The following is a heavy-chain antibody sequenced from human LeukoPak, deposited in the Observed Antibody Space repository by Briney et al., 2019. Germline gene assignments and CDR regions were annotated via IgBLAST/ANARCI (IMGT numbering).Heavy chain of an antibody. CDR3: AREGRIVGATRVNWFDP. V-gene: IGHV1-2*06. Sequence: ASVKVSCKASGYTFTGYYMHWVRQAPGQGLEWMGRINPNSGGTNYTQKFQGRVTMTRDTSISTAYMELSRLRSDDTAVYYCAREGRIVGATRVNWFDPWGQGTLVTVSS. J-gene: IGHJ5*02. D-gene: IGHD1-26*01. CDR1: GYTFTGYY. CDR2: INPNSGGT.